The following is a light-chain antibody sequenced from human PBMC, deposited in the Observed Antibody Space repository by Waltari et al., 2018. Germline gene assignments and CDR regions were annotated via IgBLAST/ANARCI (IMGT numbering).Light chain of an antibody. V-gene: IGKV1-39*01. Sequence: DIRMTQSPSSLSASVGDRVTITCRASQNINNYLNWYQQKPGKAPKLLIDAASTLQRGVPSRFSGSGSGTDFTLTISSLQPEDFATYYCQQSSSSPWYTFGQGTKLEI. CDR2: AAS. J-gene: IGKJ2*01. CDR1: QNINNY. CDR3: QQSSSSPWYT.